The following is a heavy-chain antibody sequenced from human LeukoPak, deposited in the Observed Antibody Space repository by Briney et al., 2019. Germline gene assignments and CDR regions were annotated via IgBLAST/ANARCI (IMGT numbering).Heavy chain of an antibody. V-gene: IGHV3-66*01. Sequence: GGSLRLSCAASGFTVSSNYMSWVRQAPGKGLEWVSVIYSSGTTDYADSVKGRFTISRDNSKNTLYLQMNSRRDEDTAVYYCARAIRGYSYLGYFDYWGQGTLVTASS. D-gene: IGHD5-18*01. CDR2: IYSSGTT. J-gene: IGHJ4*02. CDR3: ARAIRGYSYLGYFDY. CDR1: GFTVSSNY.